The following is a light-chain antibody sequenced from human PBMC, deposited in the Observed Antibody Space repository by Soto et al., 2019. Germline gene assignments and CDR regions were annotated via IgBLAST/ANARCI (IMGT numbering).Light chain of an antibody. J-gene: IGKJ4*01. V-gene: IGKV3-20*01. Sequence: EIVLTQSPGTLSLSPGERATLSCRASQSVSSSYLAWYQQKPGQAPRLLIYEASSRATGTPDRFSGSGCGTDFTLTISRLEPEDFAVYYCQQYGSSPLTFGGGTKVEIK. CDR3: QQYGSSPLT. CDR2: EAS. CDR1: QSVSSSY.